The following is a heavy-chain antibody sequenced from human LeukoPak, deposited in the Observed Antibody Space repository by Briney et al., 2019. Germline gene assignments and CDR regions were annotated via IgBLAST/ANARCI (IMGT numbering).Heavy chain of an antibody. CDR2: IYPGDSDT. D-gene: IGHD2-2*01. CDR1: GYSFISYW. Sequence: PGESLKISCKGSGYSFISYWIGWVRQMPGKGLEWMGIIYPGDSDTRYSPSFQGQVTISADKSISTAYLQWSSLKASDTAMYYCARHRPRYCSSTSCQKTYYYYGMDVWGQGTTVTVSS. J-gene: IGHJ6*02. CDR3: ARHRPRYCSSTSCQKTYYYYGMDV. V-gene: IGHV5-51*01.